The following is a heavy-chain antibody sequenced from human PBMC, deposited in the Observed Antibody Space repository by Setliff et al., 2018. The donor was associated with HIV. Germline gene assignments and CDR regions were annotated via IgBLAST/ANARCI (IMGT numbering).Heavy chain of an antibody. D-gene: IGHD3-22*01. CDR2: ISGSGGST. CDR3: ARALGYYDSSGYSAEYFSH. Sequence: GESLKISCVGSGFIFSKYSLTWVRQGPGKGLEWVSGISGSGGSTYYADSVKGRFTISRDNSKNTLYLQMNSLRAEDTAVYYCARALGYYDSSGYSAEYFSHWGQGTLVTVSS. J-gene: IGHJ1*01. CDR1: GFIFSKYS. V-gene: IGHV3-23*01.